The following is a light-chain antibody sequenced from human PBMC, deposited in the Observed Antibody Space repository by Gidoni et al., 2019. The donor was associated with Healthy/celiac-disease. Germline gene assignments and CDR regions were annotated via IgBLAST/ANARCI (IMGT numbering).Light chain of an antibody. CDR2: KDS. J-gene: IGLJ2*01. V-gene: IGLV3-25*03. CDR1: ALPKQY. Sequence: SYELTQPPSVSVSPGQTARITCSGDALPKQYAYWYQPKPGQAPVLVIYKDSERPSGIPERFSGSSSGTTVTLTISGVQAEDEADYYCQSADSSGTYRGVFGGGTKLTVL. CDR3: QSADSSGTYRGV.